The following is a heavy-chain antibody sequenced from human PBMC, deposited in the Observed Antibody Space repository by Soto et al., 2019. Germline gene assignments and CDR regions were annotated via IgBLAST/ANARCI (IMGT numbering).Heavy chain of an antibody. CDR1: GGTFSSYA. Sequence: SVKVSCKASGGTFSSYAISWVRQAPGQGLEWMGGIIPIFGTANYAQKFQGRVTITADKSTSTAYMELSSLRSEDTAVYYCARGYDFWSYYYGMDVWGQGTTVTVSS. D-gene: IGHD3-3*01. V-gene: IGHV1-69*06. CDR3: ARGYDFWSYYYGMDV. J-gene: IGHJ6*02. CDR2: IIPIFGTA.